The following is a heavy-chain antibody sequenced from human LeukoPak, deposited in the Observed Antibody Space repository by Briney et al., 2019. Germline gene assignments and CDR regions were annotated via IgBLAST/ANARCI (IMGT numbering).Heavy chain of an antibody. V-gene: IGHV1-69*04. CDR1: GGTSSSYA. D-gene: IGHD5-18*01. CDR2: IIPILGIA. CDR3: ARDRPRYSYGTDY. Sequence: GASVKVSCKASGGTSSSYAISWVRQAPGQGLEWMERIIPILGIANYAQKFQGRVTITADKSTSTAYMELSSLRSEDTAVYYCARDRPRYSYGTDYWGQGTTVTVSS. J-gene: IGHJ6*02.